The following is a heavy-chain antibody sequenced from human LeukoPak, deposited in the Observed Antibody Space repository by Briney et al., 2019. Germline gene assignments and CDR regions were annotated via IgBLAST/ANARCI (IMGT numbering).Heavy chain of an antibody. CDR3: ARLYSSSWFCDY. CDR1: GFTFSSYS. J-gene: IGHJ4*02. CDR2: ISSSSSYI. Sequence: GGSLRLSCAASGFTFSSYSMNWVRQAPGKGLEWVSSISSSSSYIYYADSVKGRFTISRDNAKNSLYLQMNSLRAEDTAAYYCARLYSSSWFCDYWGQGTLVTVSS. V-gene: IGHV3-21*01. D-gene: IGHD6-13*01.